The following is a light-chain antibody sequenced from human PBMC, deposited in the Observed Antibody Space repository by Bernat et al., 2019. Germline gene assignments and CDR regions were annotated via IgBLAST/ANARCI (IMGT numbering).Light chain of an antibody. Sequence: QSALTQPRSVSGSPGQSVTISCTGTSSDIGGYKYVSWYQQHPGKAPKLMIYEVTKRPSGVPDRFSGSKSGNTASLTVSGLQAEDEADYYCSSYAGSNNWGVFGGGTKLTVL. V-gene: IGLV2-8*01. CDR3: SSYAGSNNWGV. J-gene: IGLJ3*02. CDR2: EVT. CDR1: SSDIGGYKY.